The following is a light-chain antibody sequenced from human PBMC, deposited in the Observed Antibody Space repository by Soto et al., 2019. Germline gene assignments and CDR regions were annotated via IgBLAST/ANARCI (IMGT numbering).Light chain of an antibody. CDR2: GAS. Sequence: EIVLTQSPGTLSLSPGERATLSCRASQSVSSTYLAWYQHKPGQAPRLLIYGASSMSTGIPDRFSGSGSGTDFTLIISRLEPEDLAVYYCQQYGNSFVGFGQGTKVESK. V-gene: IGKV3-20*01. CDR3: QQYGNSFVG. J-gene: IGKJ1*01. CDR1: QSVSSTY.